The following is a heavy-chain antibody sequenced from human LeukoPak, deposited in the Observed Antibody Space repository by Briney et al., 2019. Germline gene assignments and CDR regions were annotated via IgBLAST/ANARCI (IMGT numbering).Heavy chain of an antibody. CDR1: GFIFTDYG. D-gene: IGHD3-10*01. CDR3: ARAGFTFSDYFGSFFDY. Sequence: GGSLRLSCAASGFIFTDYGMHWVRQAPGKGLDWVAFIRYDEKNYYADSVKGRFTISRDNSKNTLYLQMSSLRAEDTAVYYCARAGFTFSDYFGSFFDYWGQGTLVTVSS. V-gene: IGHV3-30*02. J-gene: IGHJ4*02. CDR2: IRYDEKN.